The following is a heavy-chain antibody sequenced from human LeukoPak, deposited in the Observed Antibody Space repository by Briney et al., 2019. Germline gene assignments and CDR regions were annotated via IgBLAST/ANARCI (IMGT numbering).Heavy chain of an antibody. V-gene: IGHV5-51*01. CDR3: ATRPYFDGSGSYWLY. Sequence: ESLKISCQGSGYSFNTYWIGWVRQMPGKSLEWMGIIHPADSDTRYSPSFQGQVTISADKSIGTTYLQWSSLKASDTAMYYCATRPYFDGSGSYWLYWGQGTLVTVSS. D-gene: IGHD3-22*01. CDR1: GYSFNTYW. CDR2: IHPADSDT. J-gene: IGHJ4*02.